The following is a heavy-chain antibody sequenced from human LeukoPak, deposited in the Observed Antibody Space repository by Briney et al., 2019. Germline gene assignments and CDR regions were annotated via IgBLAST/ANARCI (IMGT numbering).Heavy chain of an antibody. V-gene: IGHV1-18*01. CDR1: GYTFTSYG. J-gene: IGHJ3*02. CDR3: ARDLSTYYDFWSGFSDLNAFDI. Sequence: GASVKVSCKASGYTFTSYGISWVRQAPGQGLEWMGWISAYNGNTNYAQKLQGRVTMTTDTSTSTAYMELRSLRSDDTAVYYCARDLSTYYDFWSGFSDLNAFDIWGQGTMVTVSS. CDR2: ISAYNGNT. D-gene: IGHD3-3*01.